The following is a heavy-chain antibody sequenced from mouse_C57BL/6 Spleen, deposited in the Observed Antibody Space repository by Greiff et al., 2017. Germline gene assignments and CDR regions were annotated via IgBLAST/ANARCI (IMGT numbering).Heavy chain of an antibody. CDR3: ARDHENYYGSSRIWFAY. D-gene: IGHD1-1*01. CDR2: ISDGGSYT. V-gene: IGHV5-4*01. CDR1: GFTFSSYA. Sequence: EVMLVESGGGLVKPGGSLKLSCAASGFTFSSYAMSWVRQTPEKRLEWVATISDGGSYTYYPDNVKGRFTISRDNAKNNLYLQMSHLKSEDTAMYYCARDHENYYGSSRIWFAYWGQGTLVTVSA. J-gene: IGHJ3*01.